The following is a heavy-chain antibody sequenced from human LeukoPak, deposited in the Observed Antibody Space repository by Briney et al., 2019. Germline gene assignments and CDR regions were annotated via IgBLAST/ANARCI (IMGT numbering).Heavy chain of an antibody. CDR2: ISAYNGNT. J-gene: IGHJ4*02. D-gene: IGHD3-3*01. V-gene: IGHV1-18*01. Sequence: ASVKVSCKASGYTFTSYGISWVRQAPGQGLEWMGWISAYNGNTNYAQKLQGRVTMTTDTSTSTAYMELRSLRSGDTAVYYCARDRYDFWSGYYFYWGQGTLVTVSS. CDR1: GYTFTSYG. CDR3: ARDRYDFWSGYYFY.